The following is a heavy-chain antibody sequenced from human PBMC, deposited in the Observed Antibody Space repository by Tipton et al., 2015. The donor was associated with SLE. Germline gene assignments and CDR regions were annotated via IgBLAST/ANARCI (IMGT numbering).Heavy chain of an antibody. V-gene: IGHV4-4*07. D-gene: IGHD1-1*01. J-gene: IGHJ6*03. CDR2: MYASGST. Sequence: TLSLTCTVSDGSISDYYWTWIRQPAGEGLEWIGRMYASGSTNYNPSLRSRAAMSVDASKSHFSLKLTSVTAADTAVYYCARDSREGTGYYYYYYMDVWGKGTTVTVSS. CDR3: ARDSREGTGYYYYYYMDV. CDR1: DGSISDYY.